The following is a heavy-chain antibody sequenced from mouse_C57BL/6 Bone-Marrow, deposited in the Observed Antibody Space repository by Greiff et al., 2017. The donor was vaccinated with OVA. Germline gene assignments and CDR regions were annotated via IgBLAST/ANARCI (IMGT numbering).Heavy chain of an antibody. CDR1: GYTFTSYW. CDR3: TIYYYGSSLWFAY. J-gene: IGHJ3*01. V-gene: IGHV1-5*01. Sequence: VQLQQSGTVLARPGASVKMSCKTSGYTFTSYWMHWVKQRPGQGLEWIGSIYPGNSDTSYNQKFKGKAKLTAVTSASTAYMELSSLTNEDSAVYYCTIYYYGSSLWFAYWGQGTLVTVSA. D-gene: IGHD1-1*01. CDR2: IYPGNSDT.